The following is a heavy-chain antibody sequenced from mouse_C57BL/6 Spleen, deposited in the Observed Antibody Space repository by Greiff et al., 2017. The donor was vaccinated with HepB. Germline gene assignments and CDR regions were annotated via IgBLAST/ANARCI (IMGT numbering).Heavy chain of an antibody. J-gene: IGHJ3*01. CDR1: GFTFSDYY. CDR3: ARQGDYDYDWAWFAY. D-gene: IGHD2-4*01. CDR2: ISNGGGST. V-gene: IGHV5-12*01. Sequence: EVNVVESGGGLVQPGGSLKLSCAASGFTFSDYYMYWVRQTPGKRLEWVAYISNGGGSTYYPDTVKGRFTISRDNAKNTLYLQMSRLTSEDTAMYYCARQGDYDYDWAWFAYWGQGTLVTVSA.